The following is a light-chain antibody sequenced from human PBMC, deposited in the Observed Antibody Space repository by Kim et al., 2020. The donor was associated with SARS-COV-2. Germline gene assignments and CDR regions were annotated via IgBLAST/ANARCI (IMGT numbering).Light chain of an antibody. V-gene: IGLV1-40*03. CDR1: GSNVGAGVD. CDR3: QTYVISLSDYV. J-gene: IGLJ1*01. CDR2: DNT. Sequence: RDTIPSTGTGSNVGAGVDAQSYQQLPGTAPKGLTSDNTTRPPVVPVRLSGSVSGVSASLAISGVRAVDNADYNCQTYVISLSDYVFGTGTKVTVL.